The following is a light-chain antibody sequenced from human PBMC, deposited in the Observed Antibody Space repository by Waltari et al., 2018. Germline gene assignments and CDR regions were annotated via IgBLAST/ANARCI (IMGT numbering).Light chain of an antibody. CDR1: QSVSSN. CDR3: QQYNNWPPLT. CDR2: GAS. V-gene: IGKV3-15*01. Sequence: EIVMTQSPATLSVSPGERATLSCRASQSVSSNLAWYQQKPGQAPRLRIYGASTRATGIPARFSGSGSGPEFTLPISRMQSEDFAVYYCQQYNNWPPLTFGGGTKVEIK. J-gene: IGKJ4*01.